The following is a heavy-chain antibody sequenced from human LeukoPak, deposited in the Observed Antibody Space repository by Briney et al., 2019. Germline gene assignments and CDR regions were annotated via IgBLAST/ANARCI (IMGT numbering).Heavy chain of an antibody. Sequence: SETLSLTCTVSGGSISSSSYYWGWIRQPPGKGLEWIGSIYYSGSTYYNPSLKSRVTISVDTSKNQFSLKLSSVTAADTAAYYCARQLEYYDSSGYGRFDYWGQGTLVTVSS. D-gene: IGHD3-22*01. CDR3: ARQLEYYDSSGYGRFDY. CDR1: GGSISSSSYY. J-gene: IGHJ4*02. CDR2: IYYSGST. V-gene: IGHV4-39*01.